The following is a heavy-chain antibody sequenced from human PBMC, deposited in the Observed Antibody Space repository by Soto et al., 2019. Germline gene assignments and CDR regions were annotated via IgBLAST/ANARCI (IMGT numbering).Heavy chain of an antibody. CDR1: GGSISSSSYY. J-gene: IGHJ4*02. Sequence: SETLSLTCTVSGGSISSSSYYWGWIRQPPGKGLEWIGSIYYSGSTYYNPSLKSRVTISVDTSKNQFSLTTEDTAVYYCARGIAVAGTPTRALYVGLRYWGQGTLVTVSS. CDR2: IYYSGST. V-gene: IGHV4-39*01. CDR3: ARGIAVAGTPTRALYVGLRY. D-gene: IGHD6-19*01.